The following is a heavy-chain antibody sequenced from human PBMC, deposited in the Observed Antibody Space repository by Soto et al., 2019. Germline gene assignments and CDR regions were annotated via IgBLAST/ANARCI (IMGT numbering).Heavy chain of an antibody. CDR3: ARATTDVYSSGVY. Sequence: PAGSLRLSCAASGFTFSSYAMHWVRQAPGKGLEWVAVISYDGSNKYYADSVKGRFTISRDNSKNTLYLQMNSLRAEDTAVYYCARATTDVYSSGVYWGQGTLVTVSS. D-gene: IGHD6-19*01. CDR2: ISYDGSNK. CDR1: GFTFSSYA. J-gene: IGHJ4*02. V-gene: IGHV3-30-3*01.